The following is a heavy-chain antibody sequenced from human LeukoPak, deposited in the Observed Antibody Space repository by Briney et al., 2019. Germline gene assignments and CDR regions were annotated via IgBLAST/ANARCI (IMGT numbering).Heavy chain of an antibody. CDR3: ARQGDYVWGSLNRFDP. Sequence: SETLSLTCTVSGGSISSYYWSWIRQPPGKGLEWIGYIYYSGSTNYNSSLKSRVTISVDTSKNQFSLKLSSVTAADTAVYYCARQGDYVWGSLNRFDPWGQGTLVTVSS. CDR2: IYYSGST. V-gene: IGHV4-59*08. J-gene: IGHJ5*02. D-gene: IGHD3-16*01. CDR1: GGSISSYY.